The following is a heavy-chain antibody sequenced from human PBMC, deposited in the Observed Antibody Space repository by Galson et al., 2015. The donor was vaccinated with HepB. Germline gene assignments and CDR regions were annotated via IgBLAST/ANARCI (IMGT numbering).Heavy chain of an antibody. CDR2: IRGNGDST. Sequence: SLRLSCAASGFALDSHAMSWVRQAPGRGLEWISGIRGNGDSTFYADSVKGRFTVSRDNSNNMLYLQMNSLRAEDAGLYFCAKGYGLFDSWGQGILVTVSS. CDR1: GFALDSHA. V-gene: IGHV3-23*01. CDR3: AKGYGLFDS. J-gene: IGHJ5*01. D-gene: IGHD5-18*01.